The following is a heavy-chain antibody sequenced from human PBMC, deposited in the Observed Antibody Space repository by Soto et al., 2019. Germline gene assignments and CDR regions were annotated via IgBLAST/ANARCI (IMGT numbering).Heavy chain of an antibody. V-gene: IGHV4-4*02. CDR2: IYHSGST. J-gene: IGHJ5*02. CDR1: GGSISSSNW. CDR3: AREIASIAAENWFDP. D-gene: IGHD6-13*01. Sequence: QVQLQESGPGLVKPSGTLSLTCAVSGGSISSSNWWSWVRQPPGKGLEWIGEIYHSGSTNYNPSLTSRVTISVDKSKNQFSLKLSSVTAADTAVYYCAREIASIAAENWFDPWGQGTLVTVSS.